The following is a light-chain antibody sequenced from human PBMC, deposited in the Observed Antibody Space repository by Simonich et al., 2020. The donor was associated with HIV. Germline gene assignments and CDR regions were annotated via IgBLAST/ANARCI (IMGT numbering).Light chain of an antibody. CDR3: QSYDSSIRV. Sequence: NFMLTQPHSVSESPGKTVTISCPRSSGSIASNYVQWYQQRPGSAPTTVIYEDNQRPSGVPDRFSGSIDSSSNSASLTISGLKTEDEADYYCQSYDSSIRVFGGGTKLTVL. J-gene: IGLJ3*02. CDR1: SGSIASNY. V-gene: IGLV6-57*03. CDR2: EDN.